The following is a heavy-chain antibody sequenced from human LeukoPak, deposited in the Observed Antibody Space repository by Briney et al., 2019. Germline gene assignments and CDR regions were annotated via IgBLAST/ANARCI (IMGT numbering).Heavy chain of an antibody. J-gene: IGHJ6*03. V-gene: IGHV3-43D*03. CDR2: ISWDGGST. Sequence: GGSLRLSCAASGFTFDDYAMHWVRQAPGKGLEWVSLISWDGGSTYYADSVKGRLTISRDNSKNSLYLQMNSLRAEDTALYYCAKDGYDFWSGYYTLEYYYYMDVWGKGTTVTVSS. CDR3: AKDGYDFWSGYYTLEYYYYMDV. CDR1: GFTFDDYA. D-gene: IGHD3-3*01.